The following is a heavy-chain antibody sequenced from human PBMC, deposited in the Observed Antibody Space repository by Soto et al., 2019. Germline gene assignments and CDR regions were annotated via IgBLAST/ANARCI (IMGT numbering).Heavy chain of an antibody. V-gene: IGHV4-38-2*01. D-gene: IGHD5-18*01. J-gene: IGHJ6*02. CDR1: GYSISSGYY. CDR2: IYHSGST. CDR3: ARGGYSYSYYYGMDV. Sequence: SETLSLTCAVSGYSISSGYYWGWIRQPPGKGLEWIGSIYHSGSTYYNPSLKSRVTISVDTSKNQFSLKLSSVTAADTAVYYCARGGYSYSYYYGMDVWGQGTTVTVSS.